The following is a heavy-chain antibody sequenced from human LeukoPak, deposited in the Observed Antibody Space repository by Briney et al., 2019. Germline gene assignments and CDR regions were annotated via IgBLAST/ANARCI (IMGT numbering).Heavy chain of an antibody. Sequence: ASVKVSCKASGGTFSSYAISWVRQAPGQGLEWMGRIIPILGIANYAQKFQGRVTITADKSTSTAYMELSSLRSEDTAVYYCARSEYYYDSSGYLYYGMDVWGQGTTVTVS. D-gene: IGHD3-22*01. J-gene: IGHJ6*02. CDR1: GGTFSSYA. CDR2: IIPILGIA. V-gene: IGHV1-69*04. CDR3: ARSEYYYDSSGYLYYGMDV.